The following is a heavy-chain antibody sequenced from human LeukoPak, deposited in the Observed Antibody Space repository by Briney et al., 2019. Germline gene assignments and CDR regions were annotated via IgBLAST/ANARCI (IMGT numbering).Heavy chain of an antibody. V-gene: IGHV4-59*08. CDR2: IYYSGST. CDR1: GGSISSYY. CDR3: ASFSDYGGNFFDY. Sequence: PSETLSLTCTVSGGSISSYYWSWIRQPPGKGLEWIGYIYYSGSTNYNPSLKSRVTISLDTSESQFSLKLSSVTAADTAVYYCASFSDYGGNFFDYWGQGTLVTVSS. J-gene: IGHJ4*02. D-gene: IGHD4-23*01.